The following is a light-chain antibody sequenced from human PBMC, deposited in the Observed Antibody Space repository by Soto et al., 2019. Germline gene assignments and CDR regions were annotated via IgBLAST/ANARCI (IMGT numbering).Light chain of an antibody. V-gene: IGLV2-23*01. Sequence: QSALTQPASVSGSPGQSITISCTGTNNLVSWYQQHPGKAPKVVLYEGTKRSSGVSNRFSGSNSGSTASLTISGLQAEDEAHYFCCAYFGARSYVFGPGTKVTVL. CDR1: NNL. CDR3: CAYFGARSYV. CDR2: EGT. J-gene: IGLJ1*01.